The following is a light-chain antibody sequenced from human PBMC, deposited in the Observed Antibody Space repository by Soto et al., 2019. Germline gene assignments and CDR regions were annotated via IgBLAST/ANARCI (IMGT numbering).Light chain of an antibody. V-gene: IGKV1-12*02. CDR1: QPISSW. Sequence: IQVTQSPSSVSASVGDRVTITCRASQPISSWLAWYQQKPGQPPNLLIYSASTLRSGVPSRFSGSESGTLFTLTITNLQPEDFATYYCQQASSFPFTFGGGTKVDIK. CDR2: SAS. CDR3: QQASSFPFT. J-gene: IGKJ4*01.